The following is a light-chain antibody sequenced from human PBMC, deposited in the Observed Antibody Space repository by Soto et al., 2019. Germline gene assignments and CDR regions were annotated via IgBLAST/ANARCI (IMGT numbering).Light chain of an antibody. CDR3: QQYCSSPNT. J-gene: IGKJ4*01. Sequence: EIVLTQSPGTLSSSPGERATLSCRASQSVSSSYLAWYQQKPSQAPILLIYGASSRDTGIPDRFSGSGSGTDFTLTISRLEPEDFAVYYCQQYCSSPNTFGGGTKVEIK. CDR2: GAS. V-gene: IGKV3-20*01. CDR1: QSVSSSY.